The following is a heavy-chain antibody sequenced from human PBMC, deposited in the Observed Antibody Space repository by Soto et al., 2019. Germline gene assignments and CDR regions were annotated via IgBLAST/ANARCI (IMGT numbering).Heavy chain of an antibody. V-gene: IGHV3-23*01. D-gene: IGHD6-13*01. CDR3: ARGSSGYISSWYYFDY. CDR1: GFTFTDYA. Sequence: GGSLRLSCAASGFTFTDYALSWVRQAPGKGLEWVATISGIGGSTYLADSVKGRLSISRDNSKNTVSLQMNSLRAEDTAVYFCARGSSGYISSWYYFDYWGRGTLVTVSS. J-gene: IGHJ4*02. CDR2: ISGIGGST.